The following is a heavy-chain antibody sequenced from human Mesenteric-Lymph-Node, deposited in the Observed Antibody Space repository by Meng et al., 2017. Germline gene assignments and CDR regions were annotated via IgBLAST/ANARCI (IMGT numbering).Heavy chain of an antibody. CDR2: INHSGST. J-gene: IGHJ5*02. CDR3: ARRYGASAYNWFDP. D-gene: IGHD4-17*01. Sequence: QVPLQLWVPGLLNPSEPLSLPCAVYGGSFSGYYWSWIRQPPGKGLEWIGEINHSGSTNYNPSLKSRVTISVDTSKNQFSLKLSSVTAADTAVYYCARRYGASAYNWFDPWGQGTLVTVSS. V-gene: IGHV4-34*01. CDR1: GGSFSGYY.